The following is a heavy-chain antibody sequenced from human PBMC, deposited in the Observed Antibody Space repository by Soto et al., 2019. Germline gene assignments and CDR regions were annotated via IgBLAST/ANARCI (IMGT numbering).Heavy chain of an antibody. Sequence: GSLILSCAASGFTFSSHAMSLVRQAPGKGLEWVSAISGSGGSTYYADSVKGRFTISRDNSKNTLYLQMNSLRAEDTAVYHCAKDLSHYGSGSYPFDYWGQGTLVTVSS. J-gene: IGHJ4*02. D-gene: IGHD3-10*01. V-gene: IGHV3-23*01. CDR1: GFTFSSHA. CDR2: ISGSGGST. CDR3: AKDLSHYGSGSYPFDY.